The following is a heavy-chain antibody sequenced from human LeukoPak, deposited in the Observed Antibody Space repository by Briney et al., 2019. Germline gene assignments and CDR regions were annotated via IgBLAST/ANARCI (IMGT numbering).Heavy chain of an antibody. CDR3: ATGHSYGYDY. CDR1: GLTYSDFW. J-gene: IGHJ4*01. Sequence: GGSLRLSCAASGLTYSDFWMHWVRQPPGKGLVWVALVKGDGRTTIYADSVKGRFTISRDNAKNTLYLQMNSLRADDSGVYYCATGHSYGYDYWGQGVLVTVSS. CDR2: VKGDGRTT. D-gene: IGHD5-18*01. V-gene: IGHV3-74*01.